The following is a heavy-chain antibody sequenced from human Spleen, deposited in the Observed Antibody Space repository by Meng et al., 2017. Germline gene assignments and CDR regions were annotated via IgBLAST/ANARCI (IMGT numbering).Heavy chain of an antibody. CDR1: GYSISSGFY. CDR2: IYHSGST. CDR3: ATKDSYGYLDY. D-gene: IGHD5-18*01. J-gene: IGHJ4*02. V-gene: IGHV4-38-2*02. Sequence: SETLPLTCTVSGYSISSGFYWGWIRQPPGKGLEWIGIIYHSGSTYYNPSLKSRVTISVDTSKNQFSLRLRSVTAADTAVYFCATKDSYGYLDYWGQGTLVTVSS.